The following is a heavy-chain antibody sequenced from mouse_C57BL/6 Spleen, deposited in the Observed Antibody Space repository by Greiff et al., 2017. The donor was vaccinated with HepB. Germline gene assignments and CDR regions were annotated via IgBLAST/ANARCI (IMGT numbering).Heavy chain of an antibody. D-gene: IGHD2-3*01. CDR3: ARKGDGYYEKNYFDY. Sequence: QVQLQQSGAELVKPGASVKMSCKASGYTFTSYWITWVKQRPGQGLEWIGDIYPGSGSTNYNEKFKSKATLTVDTSSSTAYMQLSSLTSEDSAVYYCARKGDGYYEKNYFDYWGQGTTLTVSS. J-gene: IGHJ2*01. CDR2: IYPGSGST. V-gene: IGHV1-55*01. CDR1: GYTFTSYW.